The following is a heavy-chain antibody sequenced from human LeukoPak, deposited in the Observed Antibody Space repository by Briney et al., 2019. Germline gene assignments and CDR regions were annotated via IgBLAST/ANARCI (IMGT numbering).Heavy chain of an antibody. CDR2: ISAYNGNT. D-gene: IGHD3-22*01. CDR1: GYTFTSYG. V-gene: IGHV1-18*01. Sequence: ASVKVSFTASGYTFTSYGISWVRQAPGQGLEWMGWISAYNGNTNYAQKLQGRVTMTTDTSTSTTYMELRSLRSDDTAVYYCAVLDSSGYYYGYDYWGQGTLVTVSS. CDR3: AVLDSSGYYYGYDY. J-gene: IGHJ4*02.